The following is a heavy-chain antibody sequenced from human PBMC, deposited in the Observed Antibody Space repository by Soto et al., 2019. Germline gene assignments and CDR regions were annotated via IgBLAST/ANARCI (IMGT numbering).Heavy chain of an antibody. J-gene: IGHJ6*02. CDR2: ISGSGGIT. CDR3: AKGIKDTGGYYYYSMDV. D-gene: IGHD5-18*01. Sequence: PGGSLRLSCAASGFTFSSYAMGWVRQAPGKGLDWVSVISGSGGITYSADSVKGRFTISRDNSKNILYLQMNSLRAEDTAVYYCAKGIKDTGGYYYYSMDVWGQGTAVTVSS. V-gene: IGHV3-23*01. CDR1: GFTFSSYA.